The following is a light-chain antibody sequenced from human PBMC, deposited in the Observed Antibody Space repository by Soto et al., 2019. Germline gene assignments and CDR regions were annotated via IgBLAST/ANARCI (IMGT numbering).Light chain of an antibody. Sequence: DIQMTQSPFSLSASVGDRVTITCRASQGIRNYLGWFQQKPGEAPKRLIHATSSLEGGVPSRFSGTGSGTEFTLTISSLQPDDFASYYCQQYDSYPFTFGGGTKVEI. V-gene: IGKV1-17*01. CDR1: QGIRNY. CDR2: ATS. CDR3: QQYDSYPFT. J-gene: IGKJ4*01.